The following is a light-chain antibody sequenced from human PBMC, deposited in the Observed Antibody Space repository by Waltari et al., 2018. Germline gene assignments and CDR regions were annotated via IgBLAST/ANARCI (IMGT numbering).Light chain of an antibody. CDR2: DVS. J-gene: IGLJ2*01. CDR3: NSYASNSNGL. CDR1: SSDVGRYNY. V-gene: IGLV2-14*03. Sequence: QSALTQPASVSGSPGQSITIPCTGTSSDVGRYNYVSWYQQPPGKAPKLLIYDVSNRPSGVPSRFSGSKSGNTASLTISGLQAADEAHYYCNSYASNSNGLFGGGTKLTIL.